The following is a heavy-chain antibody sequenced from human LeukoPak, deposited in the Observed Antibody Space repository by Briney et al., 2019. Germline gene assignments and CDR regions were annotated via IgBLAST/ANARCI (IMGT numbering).Heavy chain of an antibody. CDR1: GGTFSSYA. D-gene: IGHD3-10*01. CDR2: IIPIFGTA. V-gene: IGHV1-69*13. J-gene: IGHJ4*02. CDR3: ARAYYYGSGIDY. Sequence: GASVKVSCKASGGTFSSYAIRWVRQAPGQGLEWMGGIIPIFGTANYAQKFQGRVTITADESTSTAYMELSSLRSEDTAVYYCARAYYYGSGIDYWGQGTLVTVSS.